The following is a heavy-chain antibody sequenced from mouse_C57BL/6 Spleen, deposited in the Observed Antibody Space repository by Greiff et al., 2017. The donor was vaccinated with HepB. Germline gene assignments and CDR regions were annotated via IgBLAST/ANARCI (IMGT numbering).Heavy chain of an antibody. CDR2: IYPGSGST. CDR3: ARGSKYPAWFAC. D-gene: IGHD2-5*01. J-gene: IGHJ3*01. Sequence: QVQLQQPGAELVKPGASVKMSCKASGYTFTSSWITWVKQRPGQGLEWIGDIYPGSGSTNYNEKFKSKATLTVDTCSSTAYMQLSSLTSEDSAVYYGARGSKYPAWFACWGQGTLVTVAA. CDR1: GYTFTSSW. V-gene: IGHV1-55*01.